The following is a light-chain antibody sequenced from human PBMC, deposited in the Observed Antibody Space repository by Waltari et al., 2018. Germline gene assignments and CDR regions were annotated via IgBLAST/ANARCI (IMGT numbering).Light chain of an antibody. V-gene: IGKV1-5*03. CDR3: QQYKAPPWT. Sequence: DIKMTQSPSPMSASVGDRVIITCRSSQSISCWLAWYQQKPGQAPKVLINKASSLESGVPSRFSGSGSGTEFTLTISSLQSADFSTYYCQQYKAPPWTFGPGTKVD. CDR1: QSISCW. J-gene: IGKJ3*01. CDR2: KAS.